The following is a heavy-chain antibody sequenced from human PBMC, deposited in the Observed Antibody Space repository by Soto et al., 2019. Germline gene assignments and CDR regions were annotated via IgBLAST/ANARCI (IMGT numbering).Heavy chain of an antibody. CDR1: GGSISSYY. D-gene: IGHD2-2*01. J-gene: IGHJ5*02. CDR2: IYYSGST. CDR3: ASLGYCSSTSCPLSGWFDP. V-gene: IGHV4-59*08. Sequence: SETLSLTCTVSGGSISSYYWSWIRQPPGKGLEWIGYIYYSGSTNYNPSLKSRVTISVDTSKNQFSLKLSSVTAADTAVYYCASLGYCSSTSCPLSGWFDPWGQGTLVTVSS.